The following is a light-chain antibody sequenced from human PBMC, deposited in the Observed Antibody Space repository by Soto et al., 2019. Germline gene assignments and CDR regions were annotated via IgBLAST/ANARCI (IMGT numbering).Light chain of an antibody. CDR1: QRVSSDY. V-gene: IGKV3-20*01. CDR2: GSS. CDR3: QQYGSSPPNT. Sequence: EIVLTQSPGTLSLSPGERATLSCRASQRVSSDYLAWYQQKPGQAPRLLIYGSSTRATGIPDRVSGSGSGTDFTLTISSLEPEDFAVYYCQQYGSSPPNTFGEGTKLEI. J-gene: IGKJ2*01.